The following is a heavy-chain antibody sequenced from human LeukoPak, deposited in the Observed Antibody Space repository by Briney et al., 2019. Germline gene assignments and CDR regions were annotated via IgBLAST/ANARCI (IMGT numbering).Heavy chain of an antibody. CDR1: GFTFSTYS. Sequence: GGSLRLSCAASGFTFSTYSMSWVRQAPGKGLEWVSSISASAAMTYYADSVRGRFTVSRDNSNNTLYLQMSSLTAADTAVYYCAKDRSIGTYYTFDHWGQGTLVTVSS. J-gene: IGHJ4*02. D-gene: IGHD1-26*01. V-gene: IGHV3-23*01. CDR2: ISASAAMT. CDR3: AKDRSIGTYYTFDH.